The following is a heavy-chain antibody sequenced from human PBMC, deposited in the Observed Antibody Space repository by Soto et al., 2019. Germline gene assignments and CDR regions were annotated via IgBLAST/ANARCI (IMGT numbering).Heavy chain of an antibody. CDR3: ANVCRSGGSSDY. CDR2: ISGSGGST. Sequence: VGSLTLSCAVSGFSFSSYATSWVRQAPGKGLEWVSAISGSGGSTYYADSVKGRFTISRDNSKNTLYLQMNSLRAEDTAVYYCANVCRSGGSSDYWGQGTLVTVSS. J-gene: IGHJ4*02. D-gene: IGHD2-15*01. CDR1: GFSFSSYA. V-gene: IGHV3-23*01.